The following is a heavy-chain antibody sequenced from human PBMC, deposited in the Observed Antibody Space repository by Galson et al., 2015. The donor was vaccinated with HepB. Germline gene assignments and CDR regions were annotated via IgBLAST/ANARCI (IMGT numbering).Heavy chain of an antibody. D-gene: IGHD3-10*01. CDR1: GFIFSSYG. Sequence: SLRLSCAASGFIFSSYGIHWVRQAPGKGLEWVAVISYDGSNKYYADSVKGRFTISRDNSKNTLYLQMNSLRAEDTALYYCAKDRVGYASGSHYSDVDYWGQGTLVTVSS. V-gene: IGHV3-30*18. CDR2: ISYDGSNK. J-gene: IGHJ4*02. CDR3: AKDRVGYASGSHYSDVDY.